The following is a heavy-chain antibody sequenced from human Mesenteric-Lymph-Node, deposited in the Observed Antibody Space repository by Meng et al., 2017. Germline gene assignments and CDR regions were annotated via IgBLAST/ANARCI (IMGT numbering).Heavy chain of an antibody. J-gene: IGHJ4*02. Sequence: VQQEASGPGLVKPSAPLSLICTVSGGSISSYYWSWIRQPPGKGLEWIGYIYFSGSTNYNPTLKSRVTISVATSKNQFSLKLRSVTAADTAVYYCARDRGNIGYDYWGQGTLVTVSS. CDR2: IYFSGST. CDR1: GGSISSYY. D-gene: IGHD2/OR15-2a*01. CDR3: ARDRGNIGYDY. V-gene: IGHV4-59*01.